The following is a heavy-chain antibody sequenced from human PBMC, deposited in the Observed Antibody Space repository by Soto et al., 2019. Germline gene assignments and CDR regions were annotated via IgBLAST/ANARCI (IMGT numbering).Heavy chain of an antibody. J-gene: IGHJ4*02. CDR1: GGSIRSGGYY. CDR3: ARDLVAAAGTALLGY. D-gene: IGHD6-13*01. V-gene: IGHV4-31*02. CDR2: IYYSGST. Sequence: LCGGSIRSGGYYWSWIRQHPGKGLEWIGYIYYSGSTYYNPSLKSRVTISVDTSKNQFSLKLSSVTAADTAVYYCARDLVAAAGTALLGYWGQGTLVTVSS.